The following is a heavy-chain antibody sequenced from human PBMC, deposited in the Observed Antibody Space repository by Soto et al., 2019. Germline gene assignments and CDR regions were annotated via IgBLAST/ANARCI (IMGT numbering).Heavy chain of an antibody. CDR3: AKDQEQWLVLGY. D-gene: IGHD6-19*01. CDR1: GFTFSSYG. CDR2: ISYDGSNK. J-gene: IGHJ4*02. V-gene: IGHV3-30*18. Sequence: QVQLVESGGGVVQPGRSLRLSCAASGFTFSSYGMHWVRQAPGKGLEWVAVISYDGSNKYYADSVKGRFTISRDNSKNTLYLQMNSLRAEDTAVYYCAKDQEQWLVLGYWGQGTLVTVSS.